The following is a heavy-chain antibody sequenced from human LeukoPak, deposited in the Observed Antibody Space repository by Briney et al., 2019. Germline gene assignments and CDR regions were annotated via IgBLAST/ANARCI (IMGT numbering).Heavy chain of an antibody. CDR3: ARFSYFYDIRGSRGYYFDF. V-gene: IGHV4-59*01. CDR2: IYYSGSA. CDR1: GGSISPYY. D-gene: IGHD3-22*01. J-gene: IGHJ4*02. Sequence: SETLSLTCTVSGGSISPYYWSWIRQPPGKGLEWIGYIYYSGSAKYNPSLKSRATISVDTAKNQFSLKLSSVTAADTAVYYCARFSYFYDIRGSRGYYFDFWGQGTLLTVSS.